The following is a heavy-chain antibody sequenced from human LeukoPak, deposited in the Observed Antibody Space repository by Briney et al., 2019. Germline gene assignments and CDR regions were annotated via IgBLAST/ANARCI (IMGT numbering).Heavy chain of an antibody. CDR3: ARDTYYDILTGYYDWFDP. V-gene: IGHV1-18*01. Sequence: WASVKVSCKASGYTFTSYGISWVRQAPGQGLEWMGWISAYNGNTNYAQKLQGRVTMTTDTSTSTAYMELRSLRSDDTAVYYCARDTYYDILTGYYDWFDPWGQGTLVTVSS. CDR2: ISAYNGNT. CDR1: GYTFTSYG. J-gene: IGHJ5*02. D-gene: IGHD3-9*01.